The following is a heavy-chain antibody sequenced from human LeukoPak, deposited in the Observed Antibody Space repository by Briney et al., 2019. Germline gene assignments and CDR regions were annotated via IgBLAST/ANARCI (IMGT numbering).Heavy chain of an antibody. V-gene: IGHV4-34*01. CDR1: GGSFSGYY. CDR2: INHSGST. Sequence: SETLSLTCAVYGGSFSGYYWSWIRQPPGKGLEWIGEINHSGSTNYNPSLKSRVTISVDTSKSQFSLKLSSVTAADTAVYYCARGIAAAGIGPFDYWGQGTLVTVSS. J-gene: IGHJ4*02. D-gene: IGHD6-13*01. CDR3: ARGIAAAGIGPFDY.